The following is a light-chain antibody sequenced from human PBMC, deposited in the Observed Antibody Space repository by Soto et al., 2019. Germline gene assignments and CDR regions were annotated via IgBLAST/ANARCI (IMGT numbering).Light chain of an antibody. CDR1: QYINTR. V-gene: IGKV3-11*01. Sequence: EIVLTQSPGTLSLSPGERATLSCRASQYINTRLAWYQHRPGQAPRLLIYQTSIRAAGIPARFSASGSGTDFTLTISDVQPEDFALSYCHQRQSWPRTFGQGTKVDIK. CDR2: QTS. CDR3: HQRQSWPRT. J-gene: IGKJ1*01.